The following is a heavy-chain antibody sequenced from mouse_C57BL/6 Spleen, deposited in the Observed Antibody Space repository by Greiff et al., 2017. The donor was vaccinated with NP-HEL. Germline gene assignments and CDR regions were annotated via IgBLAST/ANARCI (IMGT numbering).Heavy chain of an antibody. CDR3: ARDLGDYFDY. J-gene: IGHJ2*01. D-gene: IGHD4-1*01. CDR1: GFTFSDYY. Sequence: EVKVVESEGGLVQPGSSMKLSCTASGFTFSDYYMAWVRQVPEKGLEWVANINYDGSSTYYLDSLKSRFIISRDNAKNILYLQMSSLKSEDTATYYCARDLGDYFDYWGQGTTLTVSS. V-gene: IGHV5-16*01. CDR2: INYDGSST.